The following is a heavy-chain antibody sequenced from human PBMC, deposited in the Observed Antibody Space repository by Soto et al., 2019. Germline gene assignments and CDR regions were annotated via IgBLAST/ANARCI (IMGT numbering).Heavy chain of an antibody. CDR1: GGTFNSYS. Sequence: VAPVEVSCKASGGTFNSYSICSVRQAPGQRLEWMGGIIPIFGTANYAQKFQGRVTITADESTSTAYMELSSLRSEDTAVYYCAIFQGGTTVTYYYYGMDVWGQGTTVTVSS. J-gene: IGHJ6*02. CDR2: IIPIFGTA. D-gene: IGHD4-17*01. V-gene: IGHV1-69*13. CDR3: AIFQGGTTVTYYYYGMDV.